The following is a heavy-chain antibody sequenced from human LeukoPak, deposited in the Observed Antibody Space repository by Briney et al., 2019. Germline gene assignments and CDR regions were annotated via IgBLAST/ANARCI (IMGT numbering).Heavy chain of an antibody. D-gene: IGHD3-10*01. J-gene: IGHJ4*02. CDR2: ISGSRGST. Sequence: GGSLRLSCAASGFTFSSYAMSWVRQAPGKGREGVSAISGSRGSTYYADSVKGRFTISRDNSKNTLYLQMNSLRAEDTAVYYCAYLQGIDYWGQGTLVTVSS. CDR1: GFTFSSYA. V-gene: IGHV3-23*01. CDR3: AYLQGIDY.